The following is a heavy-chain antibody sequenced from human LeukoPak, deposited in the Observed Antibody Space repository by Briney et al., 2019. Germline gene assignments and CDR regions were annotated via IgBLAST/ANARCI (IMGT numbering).Heavy chain of an antibody. CDR2: SYYSGNN. CDR1: GGSISSYY. Sequence: TSETLSLTCTVSGGSISSYYWSWIRQPPGKGLEWIGYSYYSGNNNYNPSLKSRVTISVDTSNNQFSLKLSSMTAADTAVYYCAKYYYDKGFDYWGQGTLVTVSS. J-gene: IGHJ4*02. CDR3: AKYYYDKGFDY. V-gene: IGHV4-59*08. D-gene: IGHD3-22*01.